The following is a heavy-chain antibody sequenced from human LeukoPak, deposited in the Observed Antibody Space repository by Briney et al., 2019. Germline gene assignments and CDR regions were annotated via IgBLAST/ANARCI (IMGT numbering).Heavy chain of an antibody. CDR2: IYYSGST. Sequence: SETLSLTCTVSGGSISSYYWSWIRQPPGKGLEWIGYIYYSGSTNYNPSLKSRVTISVDTSKNQFSLKLSSVTAADTAVYYCARERQTTTAGRGFEIWGQGTKVRVSS. V-gene: IGHV4-59*01. CDR1: GGSISSYY. D-gene: IGHD4-17*01. J-gene: IGHJ3*02. CDR3: ARERQTTTAGRGFEI.